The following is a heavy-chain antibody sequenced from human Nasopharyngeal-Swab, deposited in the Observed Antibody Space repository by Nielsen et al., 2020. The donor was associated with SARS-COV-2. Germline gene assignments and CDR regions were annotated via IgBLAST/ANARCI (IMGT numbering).Heavy chain of an antibody. V-gene: IGHV3-23*01. J-gene: IGHJ4*02. Sequence: GESLKISCAASGFTFSSYAMSWVRQAPGKGLEWVSTISGSAGSTYYTNSVKGRFTISRDNSKNTLYLQMNSLRAEDTAVYYCAKACFTMVRGVSPFDYWGQGTLVTVSS. CDR1: GFTFSSYA. CDR2: ISGSAGST. D-gene: IGHD3-10*01. CDR3: AKACFTMVRGVSPFDY.